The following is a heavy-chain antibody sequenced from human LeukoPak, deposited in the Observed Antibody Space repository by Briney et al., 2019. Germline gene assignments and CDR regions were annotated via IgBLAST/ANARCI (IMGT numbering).Heavy chain of an antibody. CDR2: INPSGGST. Sequence: ASVKVSCKASGYTFTSYYMHWVRQAPGQGREWMGIINPSGGSTSYAQKFQGRVTMTRDTSTSTVYMELSSLRSEDTAVYYCARADTAMVPFGAFDIWGQGTMVTVSS. CDR1: GYTFTSYY. V-gene: IGHV1-46*01. J-gene: IGHJ3*02. D-gene: IGHD5-18*01. CDR3: ARADTAMVPFGAFDI.